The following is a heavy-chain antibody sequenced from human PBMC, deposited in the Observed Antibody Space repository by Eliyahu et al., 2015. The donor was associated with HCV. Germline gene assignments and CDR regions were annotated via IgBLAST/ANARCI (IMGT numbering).Heavy chain of an antibody. CDR2: IYTTGTT. CDR3: ARDQSITSGWSYDVFDI. J-gene: IGHJ3*02. Sequence: GWIGRIYTTGTTNYNPSLKSRVTISVDTSKNQFSLKLTSVTAADTAVYYCARDQSITSGWSYDVFDIWGQGTMVTVSS. V-gene: IGHV4-61*02. D-gene: IGHD6-19*01.